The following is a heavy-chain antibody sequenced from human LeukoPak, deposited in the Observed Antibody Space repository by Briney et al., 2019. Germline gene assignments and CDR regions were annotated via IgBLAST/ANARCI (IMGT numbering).Heavy chain of an antibody. D-gene: IGHD6-13*01. V-gene: IGHV4-34*01. Sequence: SETLSLTCAVYGGSFSGYYWSWIRQPPGKGLEWIGEINHGGSTSYNPSLKSRVTISVDTSKSQFSLKLSSVTAADTAVYYCAWAAAGFDPWGQGTLVTVSS. J-gene: IGHJ5*02. CDR1: GGSFSGYY. CDR2: INHGGST. CDR3: AWAAAGFDP.